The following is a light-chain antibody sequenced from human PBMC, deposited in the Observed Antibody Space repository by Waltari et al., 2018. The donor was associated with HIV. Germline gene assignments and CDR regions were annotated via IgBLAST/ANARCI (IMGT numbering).Light chain of an antibody. CDR1: SSNLGSDT. Sequence: QSVLTQPPSASGTPGQRVTISCSGSSSNLGSDTVNWYQQLPGTAPKLLIYSNNQRPSGVPDRFSGSKAGTSASLAISGLQSEDEADYYCAAWDDSLNVVFGGGTKLTVL. CDR2: SNN. CDR3: AAWDDSLNVV. V-gene: IGLV1-44*01. J-gene: IGLJ2*01.